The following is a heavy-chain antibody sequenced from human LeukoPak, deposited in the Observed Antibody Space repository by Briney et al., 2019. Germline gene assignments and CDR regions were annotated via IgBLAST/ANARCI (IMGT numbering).Heavy chain of an antibody. CDR1: GFTVSSNY. V-gene: IGHV3-66*01. CDR3: ASRPPNQAAAGQFDY. D-gene: IGHD6-13*01. J-gene: IGHJ4*02. CDR2: IYSGGST. Sequence: GGSLRLSCAASGFTVSSNYMSWVRQAPGKGLEWVSVIYSGGSTYYADSVKGRFTISRDNSKNTLYLQMNSLRAEDTAVYYCASRPPNQAAAGQFDYWGQGTLVTVSS.